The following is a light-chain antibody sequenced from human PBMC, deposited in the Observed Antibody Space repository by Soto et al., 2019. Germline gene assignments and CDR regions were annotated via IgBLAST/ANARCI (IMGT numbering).Light chain of an antibody. CDR2: GNS. V-gene: IGLV1-40*01. CDR3: HSYDSSFMKV. J-gene: IGLJ1*01. Sequence: QPVLTQPPSVSGAPGQRVTISCTGSRSNIGAGYDVHWYQQLPGTAPKLLIFGNSNRPSGVPDRFSGSKSGTSASLAITGLQAEDEAEYYCHSYDSSFMKVFGTGTKLTVL. CDR1: RSNIGAGYD.